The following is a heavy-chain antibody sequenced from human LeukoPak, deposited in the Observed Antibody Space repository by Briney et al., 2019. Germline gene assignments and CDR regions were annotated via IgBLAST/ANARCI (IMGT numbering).Heavy chain of an antibody. CDR3: ARTTTYSSGWYGAY. CDR2: IYGGDSET. CDR1: GYRYIDYW. Sequence: GASLKISCKGSGYRYIDYWIGWVRQMPGKGLEWMGIIYGGDSETRYSPSLQGQVTISADKSINTAYLQWSSLKASDTAMYYCARTTTYSSGWYGAYWGQGTLVTVSS. D-gene: IGHD6-19*01. V-gene: IGHV5-51*01. J-gene: IGHJ4*02.